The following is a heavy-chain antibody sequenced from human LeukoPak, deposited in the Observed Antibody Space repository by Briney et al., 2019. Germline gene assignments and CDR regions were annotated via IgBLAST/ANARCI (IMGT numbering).Heavy chain of an antibody. CDR1: GGSFSGYY. D-gene: IGHD2-2*02. Sequence: SETLSLTCAVYGGSFSGYYWSWTRQPPGKGLEWIGYIYYSGSTYYNPSLKSRVTISVDTSKNQFSLKLSSVTAADTAVYYCARFYCSSTSCYTRDAFDIWGQGTMVTVSS. CDR3: ARFYCSSTSCYTRDAFDI. CDR2: IYYSGST. V-gene: IGHV4-30-4*08. J-gene: IGHJ3*02.